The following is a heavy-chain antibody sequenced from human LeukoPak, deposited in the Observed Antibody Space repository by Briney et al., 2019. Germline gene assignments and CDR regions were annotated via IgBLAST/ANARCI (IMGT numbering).Heavy chain of an antibody. V-gene: IGHV1-18*01. J-gene: IGHJ4*02. CDR2: ISAYNGNT. Sequence: GASVKVSCKASGHTFTSYGISWVRQAPGQGLEWMGWISAYNGNTNYAQKLQGRVTMTTDTSTSTAYMELRSLRSDDTAVYYCARVGYSSGWYSGKDYWGQGTLVTVSS. CDR3: ARVGYSSGWYSGKDY. CDR1: GHTFTSYG. D-gene: IGHD6-19*01.